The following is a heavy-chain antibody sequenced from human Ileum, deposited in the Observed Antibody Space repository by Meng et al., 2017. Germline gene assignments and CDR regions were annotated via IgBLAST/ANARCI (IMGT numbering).Heavy chain of an antibody. J-gene: IGHJ4*02. CDR3: ARDYWGSLDY. CDR1: GGSVSSAAYQ. V-gene: IGHV4-61*08. Sequence: VNLQRSGPGLGRPPATLSLMCTVSGGSVSSAAYQWGWIRQPPGKGLEWIGYAANSFDPSPNYNPSLKSRVTISLDTPKNQFSLKLTSVTAADTAVYYCARDYWGSLDYWGQGILVTASS. D-gene: IGHD7-27*01. CDR2: AANSFDPSP.